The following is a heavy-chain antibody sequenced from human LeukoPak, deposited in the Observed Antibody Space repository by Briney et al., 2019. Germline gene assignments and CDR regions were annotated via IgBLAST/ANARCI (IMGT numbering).Heavy chain of an antibody. CDR2: ISAYNGNT. J-gene: IGHJ6*02. CDR1: GYTFTGYY. D-gene: IGHD3-10*01. Sequence: ASVKVSCKASGYTFTGYYMHWVRQAPGQGLEWMGWISAYNGNTNYAQKLQGRVTMTTDTSTSTAYMELRSLRSDDTAVYYCARDVMVRGPYYYYYGMDVWGQGTTVTVSS. CDR3: ARDVMVRGPYYYYYGMDV. V-gene: IGHV1-18*04.